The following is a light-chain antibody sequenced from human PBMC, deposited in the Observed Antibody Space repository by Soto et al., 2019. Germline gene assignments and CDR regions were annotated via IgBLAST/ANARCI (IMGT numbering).Light chain of an antibody. CDR3: AAWDDSLSGVV. Sequence: QSVLTQPPSVSGTPGQRVTISCSGSSSNIGSNYVYWYQQLPGKAPKLLIYRNTQRPSGVPDRFSGSKSGTSASLAISGLRSEDEADYYCAAWDDSLSGVVFGGGTKLTVL. CDR1: SSNIGSNY. J-gene: IGLJ2*01. CDR2: RNT. V-gene: IGLV1-47*01.